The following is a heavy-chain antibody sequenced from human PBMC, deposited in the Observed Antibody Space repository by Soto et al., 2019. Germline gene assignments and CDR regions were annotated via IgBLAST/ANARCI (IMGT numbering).Heavy chain of an antibody. CDR3: ARDLRIDVVVPAAIRPETPVWFDP. D-gene: IGHD2-2*01. J-gene: IGHJ5*02. CDR1: GYTFTSYG. Sequence: ASVKVSCKASGYTFTSYGISWVRQAPGQGLEWMGWISAYNGNTNYAQKLQGRVTMTTDTSTSTAYMELRSLRSDDTAVYYCARDLRIDVVVPAAIRPETPVWFDPWGQGTLVTVSS. CDR2: ISAYNGNT. V-gene: IGHV1-18*01.